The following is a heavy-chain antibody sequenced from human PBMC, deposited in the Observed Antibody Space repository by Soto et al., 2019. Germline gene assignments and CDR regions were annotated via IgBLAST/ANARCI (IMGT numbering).Heavy chain of an antibody. Sequence: PGESLKISCKGSGYSFTSYWIGWVRQMPGKGLEWMGIIHPGDSDTRYSPSFQGQVTISADKSISTAYLQWSSLKASDTAMYYCAIITIFGVVSPDAFDIWGQGTMVTVSS. J-gene: IGHJ3*02. CDR3: AIITIFGVVSPDAFDI. D-gene: IGHD3-3*01. V-gene: IGHV5-51*01. CDR1: GYSFTSYW. CDR2: IHPGDSDT.